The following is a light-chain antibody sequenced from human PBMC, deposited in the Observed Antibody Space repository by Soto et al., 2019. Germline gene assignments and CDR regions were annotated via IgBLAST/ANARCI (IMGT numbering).Light chain of an antibody. V-gene: IGLV2-14*03. J-gene: IGLJ1*01. CDR2: GVT. CDR1: SSDIGAHDD. CDR3: CSYTSDLTPYV. Sequence: QSALTQPAAVSVSPGQSITISCTRTSSDIGAHDDVSWYQQHPGKVPKLLIYGVTDRPSGISNRFSGSKSGNVASLTISGLQAEDEADYYCCSYTSDLTPYVFGTGTKVTVL.